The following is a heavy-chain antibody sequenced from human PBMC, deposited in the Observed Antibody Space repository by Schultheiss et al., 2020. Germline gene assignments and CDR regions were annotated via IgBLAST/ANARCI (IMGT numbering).Heavy chain of an antibody. D-gene: IGHD2-21*01. CDR1: GFTFSSYA. V-gene: IGHV3-30-3*01. CDR2: ISYDGSNK. Sequence: GGSLRLSCAASGFTFSSYAMHWVRQAPGKGLEWVAVISYDGSNKYYADSVKGRFTISRDNSKNTLYLQMNSLRAEDTAVYYCSRGDFHHAFDIWGQGTMVTVSS. J-gene: IGHJ3*02. CDR3: SRGDFHHAFDI.